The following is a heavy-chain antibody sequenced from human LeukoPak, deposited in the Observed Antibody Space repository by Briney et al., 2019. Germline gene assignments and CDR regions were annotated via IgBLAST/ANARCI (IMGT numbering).Heavy chain of an antibody. CDR3: ARLRFPPANFFDY. CDR1: GGSISSSGYY. V-gene: IGHV4-39*01. Sequence: SETLSLTCTVSGGSISSSGYYWGWIRQPPGKGLEWIGSMYYSGSTYYNPSLKSRVTISIDTSKNQFSLKLSSVTAADTAVYYCARLRFPPANFFDYWGQGTLVTVSS. CDR2: MYYSGST. D-gene: IGHD6-25*01. J-gene: IGHJ4*02.